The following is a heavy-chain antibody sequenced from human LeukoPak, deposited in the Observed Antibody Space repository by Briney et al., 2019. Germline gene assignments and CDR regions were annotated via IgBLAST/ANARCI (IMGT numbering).Heavy chain of an antibody. V-gene: IGHV4-4*07. D-gene: IGHD2-2*01. J-gene: IGHJ4*02. CDR2: IYTSEST. Sequence: SETLSLTCTVSGGSISSYYWSWIRQPAGKGLEWIGRIYTSESTNYNPSLKSRVTMSVDTSKNQFSLKLSSVTAADTAVYYCAREAIVVPTFDYWGQGTLVTVSS. CDR1: GGSISSYY. CDR3: AREAIVVPTFDY.